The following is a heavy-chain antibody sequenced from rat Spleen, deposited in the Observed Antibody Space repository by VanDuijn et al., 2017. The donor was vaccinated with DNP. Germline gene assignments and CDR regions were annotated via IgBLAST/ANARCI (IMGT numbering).Heavy chain of an antibody. Sequence: EVQLVESGGGLVQPGRSLKLSCAASGFTFSNYDMAWVRQAPTKGLEWVASINPSGDSSYYRASVKGRFTVSRDNAKSTLYLQMDSLRSEDTATYYCATPTNWGQGVMVTVSP. D-gene: IGHD1-7*01. CDR1: GFTFSNYD. J-gene: IGHJ2*01. CDR3: ATPTN. V-gene: IGHV5-25*01. CDR2: INPSGDSS.